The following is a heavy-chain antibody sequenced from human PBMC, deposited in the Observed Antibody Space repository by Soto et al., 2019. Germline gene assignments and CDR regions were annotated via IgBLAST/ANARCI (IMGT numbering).Heavy chain of an antibody. V-gene: IGHV3-21*06. CDR3: MIDQGGSYDSWFDP. CDR2: ISSGSDFI. CDR1: FSMYS. J-gene: IGHJ5*02. Sequence: GGSLRLSCNFSFSMYSMDWVRQAPGRGLEWVASISSGSDFIKYADSVKGRFTISRDNTKNSVSLQMSSLRVEDTAMYYCMIDQGGSYDSWFDPWGRGTLVTGSS. D-gene: IGHD1-26*01.